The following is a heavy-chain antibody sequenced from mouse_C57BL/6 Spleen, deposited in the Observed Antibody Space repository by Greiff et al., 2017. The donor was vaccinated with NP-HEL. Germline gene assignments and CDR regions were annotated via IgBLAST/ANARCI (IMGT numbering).Heavy chain of an antibody. V-gene: IGHV3-6*01. D-gene: IGHD1-1*01. CDR1: GYSITSGYY. CDR3: ARDFGFITTVDYYAMDY. Sequence: EVQVVESGPGLVKPSQSLSLTCSVTGYSITSGYYWNWIRQFPGNKLEWMGYISYDGSNNYNPSLKNRISITRDTSKNQFFLKLNSVTTEDTATYYCARDFGFITTVDYYAMDYWGQGTSVTVSS. CDR2: ISYDGSN. J-gene: IGHJ4*01.